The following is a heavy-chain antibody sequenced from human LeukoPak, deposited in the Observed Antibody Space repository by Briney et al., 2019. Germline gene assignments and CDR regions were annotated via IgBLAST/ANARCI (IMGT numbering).Heavy chain of an antibody. D-gene: IGHD3-9*01. CDR1: GFTFSSYE. Sequence: GRSLRLSCAASGFTFSSYEMTWVRQAPGKGLEWVSYISSSGSTIYYADSVKGRFTISRDNAKNSLYLQMNSVTAEDTAVYYCAADKGDYDILTGYYETDDYWGQGTLVTVSS. CDR2: ISSSGSTI. CDR3: AADKGDYDILTGYYETDDY. V-gene: IGHV3-48*03. J-gene: IGHJ4*02.